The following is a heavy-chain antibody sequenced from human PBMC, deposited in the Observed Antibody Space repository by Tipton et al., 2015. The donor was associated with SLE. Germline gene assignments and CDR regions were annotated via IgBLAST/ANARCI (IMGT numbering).Heavy chain of an antibody. CDR3: ARLDCSGGSCYYLASGWFDP. CDR1: GGSFSGYY. V-gene: IGHV4-34*01. Sequence: TLSLTCAVYGGSFSGYYWSWIRQPPGKGLEWIGEINHSGSTNYNPSLKSRVTISVDTSKNQFSLKLGSVTAADTAVYYCARLDCSGGSCYYLASGWFDPWGPGTLGTVSS. CDR2: INHSGST. J-gene: IGHJ5*02. D-gene: IGHD2-15*01.